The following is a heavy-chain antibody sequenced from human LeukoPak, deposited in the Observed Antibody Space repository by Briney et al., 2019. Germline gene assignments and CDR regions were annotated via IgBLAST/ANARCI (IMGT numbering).Heavy chain of an antibody. CDR3: ARTTSGSYDY. D-gene: IGHD1-26*01. J-gene: IGHJ4*02. CDR2: INWNGGST. Sequence: GGSLRLSCAASGFTFDDYGMSWVRQAPGKGLEWVSGINWNGGSTGYADSVKGRFTISRDNAKNSLYLQMNSLRAEDTVLYHCARTTSGSYDYWGQGTLVTVSS. V-gene: IGHV3-20*01. CDR1: GFTFDDYG.